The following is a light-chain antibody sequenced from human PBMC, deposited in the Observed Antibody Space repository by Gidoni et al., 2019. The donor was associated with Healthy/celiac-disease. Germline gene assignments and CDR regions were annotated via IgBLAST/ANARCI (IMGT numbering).Light chain of an antibody. V-gene: IGKV4-1*01. Sequence: DILMTQSPDSLAVSLGERATINCKSRQSVLYSSNNKNYLAWYQQKPGQPPKLLIYWASTRESGVPDRFSGSGSGTDFTLTISSLQDEDVAVYYCQQYYSTRTFGQGTKVEIK. CDR2: WAS. CDR3: QQYYSTRT. J-gene: IGKJ1*01. CDR1: QSVLYSSNNKNY.